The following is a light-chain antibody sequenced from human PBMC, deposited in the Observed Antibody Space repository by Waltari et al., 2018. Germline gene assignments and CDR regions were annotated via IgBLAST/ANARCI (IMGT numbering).Light chain of an antibody. CDR1: QSISSND. CDR2: SAS. J-gene: IGKJ4*01. CDR3: QQYGDSPLT. Sequence: EIVLTQSPGTLSLSPGERATLSCRASQSISSNDLGWYQQRSGQAPRLLIYSASSRATGIPDRFSGSGSGTDFTLTISRLEPEDFAVYYCQQYGDSPLTFGGGTKVEIK. V-gene: IGKV3-20*01.